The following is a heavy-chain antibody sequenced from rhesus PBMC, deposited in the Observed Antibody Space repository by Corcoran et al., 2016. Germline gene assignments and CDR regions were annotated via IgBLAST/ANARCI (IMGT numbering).Heavy chain of an antibody. J-gene: IGHJ1*01. CDR3: ARYCTSTTCFYIFEF. CDR2: VNGNTGST. D-gene: IGHD2-2*01. Sequence: QVQLQESGPGLVKPSETLSLTCAVSGGSFSSYWWSWIRQPPGKGLEWIGEVNGNTGSTHYNPSLKSRVTISKDASKNPCSLKRSSVTAADTAVYYCARYCTSTTCFYIFEFWGQGTLVTVSS. V-gene: IGHV4-80*01. CDR1: GGSFSSYW.